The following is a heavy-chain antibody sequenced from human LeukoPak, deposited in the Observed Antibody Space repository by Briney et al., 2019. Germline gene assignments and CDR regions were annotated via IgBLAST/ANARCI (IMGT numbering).Heavy chain of an antibody. V-gene: IGHV4-34*01. CDR1: GVSFSGYY. Sequence: SETLSLTCAVYGVSFSGYYWSWIRQPPGKGLECIGEINHSGSTNYNPSLKSRVTISVDTSENQFSLPLSSVTAADTAVYYCARGMYLYYYYYYGMDVWGKGTRVTVSS. D-gene: IGHD2-8*01. CDR3: ARGMYLYYYYYYGMDV. J-gene: IGHJ6*04. CDR2: INHSGST.